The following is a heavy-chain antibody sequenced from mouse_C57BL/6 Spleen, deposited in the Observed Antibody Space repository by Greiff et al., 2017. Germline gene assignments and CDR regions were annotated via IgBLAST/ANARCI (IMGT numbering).Heavy chain of an antibody. CDR3: TTAGWNGRGFDY. CDR1: GFNITDYY. V-gene: IGHV14-1*01. D-gene: IGHD1-1*01. CDR2: IDPEDGDT. Sequence: EVQLQQSGAELVRPGASVKLSCTASGFNITDYYMHWVKQRPGQGLEWIGRIDPEDGDTDYAPKFQGKATMTEDTSSNTAYLQLSSLTSEDTAVYYGTTAGWNGRGFDYWGQGTTLTVAS. J-gene: IGHJ2*01.